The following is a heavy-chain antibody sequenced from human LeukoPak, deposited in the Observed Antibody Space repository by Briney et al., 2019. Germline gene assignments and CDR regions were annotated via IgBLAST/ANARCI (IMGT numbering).Heavy chain of an antibody. D-gene: IGHD6-13*01. Sequence: ASVKVSCKASGYTFSIYNMHWVRQAPGQGLEWMGIINPSGGTSYAQKLQGRITMTRDTPTSTLYMELSSLRSEDTPVYYCAREGVAGTGLDFWGQGTLVTVSS. CDR1: GYTFSIYN. J-gene: IGHJ4*02. CDR3: AREGVAGTGLDF. V-gene: IGHV1-46*01. CDR2: INPSGGT.